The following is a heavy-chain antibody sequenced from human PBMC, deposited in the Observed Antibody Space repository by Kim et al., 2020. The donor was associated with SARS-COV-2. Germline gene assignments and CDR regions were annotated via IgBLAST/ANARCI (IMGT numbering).Heavy chain of an antibody. CDR1: GFTFSSYA. D-gene: IGHD2-2*01. V-gene: IGHV3-23*01. Sequence: GGSLRLSCAASGFTFSSYAMSWVRQAPGKWLEWVSAISGSGGSTYYADSVKGRFTISRDNSKNTLYLQMNSLRAEDTAVYYCAKASPGYCSSTSCPPAFDYWGQGTLVTVSS. J-gene: IGHJ4*02. CDR3: AKASPGYCSSTSCPPAFDY. CDR2: ISGSGGST.